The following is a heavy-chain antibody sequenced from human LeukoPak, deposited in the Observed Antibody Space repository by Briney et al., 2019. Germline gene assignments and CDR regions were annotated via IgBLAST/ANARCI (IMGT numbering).Heavy chain of an antibody. CDR2: IGTADDT. CDR3: ARSGYYHYYGLDV. J-gene: IGHJ6*01. D-gene: IGHD6-13*01. CDR1: GFTFRSYD. Sequence: PGGSLRLSCVASGFTFRSYDLHWVRQTTGKGLEWVSAIGTADDTFYPDSVKGRFTISRDDAKNSLYLQMSNLRVGDTAVYYCARSGYYHYYGLDVCGQGTTVTVSS. V-gene: IGHV3-13*04.